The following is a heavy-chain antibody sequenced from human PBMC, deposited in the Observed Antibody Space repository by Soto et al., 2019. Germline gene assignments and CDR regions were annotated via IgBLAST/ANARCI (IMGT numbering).Heavy chain of an antibody. D-gene: IGHD2-8*01. CDR1: GGSVSSGSYY. Sequence: QVQLQESGPGLVKPSETLSLTCTVSGGSVSSGSYYWSWIRQPPGKGLEWIGYIYYSGSTNYNPSLKSRVTISVDTSKNPFSLKLSSVTAADTAVYYCARESVYAVSFDYWGQGTLVTVSS. J-gene: IGHJ4*02. CDR3: ARESVYAVSFDY. V-gene: IGHV4-61*01. CDR2: IYYSGST.